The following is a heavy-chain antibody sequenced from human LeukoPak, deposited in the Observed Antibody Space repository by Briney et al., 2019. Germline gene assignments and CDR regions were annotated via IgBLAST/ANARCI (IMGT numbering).Heavy chain of an antibody. CDR3: ARGPRGGGYNFDY. V-gene: IGHV4-59*01. D-gene: IGHD5-24*01. J-gene: IGHJ4*02. Sequence: SETLSLTCTVSGGSISSYYWSWIRQPPGKGLEWIGYIYYSGSTNYNPSLKSRVTISVDTSKTQFSLKLSSVTAADTAVYYCARGPRGGGYNFDYWGQGTLVTVSS. CDR1: GGSISSYY. CDR2: IYYSGST.